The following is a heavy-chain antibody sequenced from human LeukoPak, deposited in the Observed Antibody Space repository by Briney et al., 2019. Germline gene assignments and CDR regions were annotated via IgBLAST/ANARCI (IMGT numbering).Heavy chain of an antibody. CDR1: GYTFTSYD. D-gene: IGHD3-3*01. V-gene: IGHV1-8*01. CDR2: MNPNSGNT. Sequence: ASVKVSCKASGYTFTSYDINWVRQATGQGLEWMGWMNPNSGNTGYAQKFQGRVTMTRNTSISTAYMELSSLRSEDTAVYCCARSGYYPTDAFDIWGQGTMVTVSS. CDR3: ARSGYYPTDAFDI. J-gene: IGHJ3*02.